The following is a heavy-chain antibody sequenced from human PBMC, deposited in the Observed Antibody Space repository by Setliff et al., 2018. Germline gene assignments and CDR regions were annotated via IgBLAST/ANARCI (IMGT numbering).Heavy chain of an antibody. Sequence: SETLSLTCAVYGGSFSGYFWGWVRQPPGKEMEWIATIYYSGSTYYNPSLKSRVTISVDTSKSQFSLNLSSVTAADAAMYYCARGLNSVSWTFTYWGQGTLVTVSS. V-gene: IGHV4-34*01. CDR3: ARGLNSVSWTFTY. CDR1: GGSFSGYF. CDR2: IYYSGST. J-gene: IGHJ4*02. D-gene: IGHD2-15*01.